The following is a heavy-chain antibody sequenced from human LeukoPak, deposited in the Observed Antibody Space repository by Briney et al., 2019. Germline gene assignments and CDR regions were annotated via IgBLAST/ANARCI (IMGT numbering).Heavy chain of an antibody. CDR2: INWNGAGT. CDR1: GFTFDDYG. D-gene: IGHD4/OR15-4a*01. J-gene: IGHJ4*02. Sequence: PGGSLRLSCAASGFTFDDYGMSWVRQAPGKGPEWVSGINWNGAGTGYADSVKGRLTISRDNAKNSLYLQMNSLGAEDTALYYCARDCGYGAFDYWGQGALVTVSS. CDR3: ARDCGYGAFDY. V-gene: IGHV3-20*04.